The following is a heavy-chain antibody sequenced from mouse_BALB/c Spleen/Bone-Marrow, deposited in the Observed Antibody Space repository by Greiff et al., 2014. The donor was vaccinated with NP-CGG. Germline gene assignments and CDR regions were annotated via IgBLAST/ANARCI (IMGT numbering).Heavy chain of an antibody. D-gene: IGHD1-1*02. CDR3: ARSGERYGAMDY. CDR1: GFTFRDFY. J-gene: IGHJ4*01. Sequence: DVLLEESGGGLVKPGGSLKLSCAASGFTFRDFYMFWFRQTPEKRLEWVATISNGGTYTYYPDSVKGRFTISRDNAKNNLYLQMSSLKSEDAAMYYCARSGERYGAMDYWGQGTSVTVTS. V-gene: IGHV5-4*02. CDR2: ISNGGTYT.